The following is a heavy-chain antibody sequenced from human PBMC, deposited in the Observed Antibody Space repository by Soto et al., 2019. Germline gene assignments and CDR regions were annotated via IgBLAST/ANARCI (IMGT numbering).Heavy chain of an antibody. CDR1: GGSFRGYF. Sequence: SETLSLTCAVSGGSFRGYFWSWIRQSPAKGLEWIGEINDSGNTYYNPSFKSRLTISVDTSTSQISLMLTSVTAADSAVYYCQGGDFWGQGTRVTVSS. V-gene: IGHV4-34*01. CDR3: QGGDF. CDR2: INDSGNT. D-gene: IGHD3-16*01. J-gene: IGHJ4*02.